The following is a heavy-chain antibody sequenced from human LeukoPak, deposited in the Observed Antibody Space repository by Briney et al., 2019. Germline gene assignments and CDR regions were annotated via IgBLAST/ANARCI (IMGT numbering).Heavy chain of an antibody. CDR2: ISSSGTYI. CDR3: ARFDYGVPDAFDV. J-gene: IGHJ3*01. D-gene: IGHD4-17*01. V-gene: IGHV3-21*01. Sequence: PGGSLRLSCAASGFTFSSYSMNWVRQAPGKGLEWVSSISSSGTYIYYADSVKGRFTISRDNAKNSLYLQMNSLGAVDTAVYFCARFDYGVPDAFDVWGQGTMVTVSS. CDR1: GFTFSSYS.